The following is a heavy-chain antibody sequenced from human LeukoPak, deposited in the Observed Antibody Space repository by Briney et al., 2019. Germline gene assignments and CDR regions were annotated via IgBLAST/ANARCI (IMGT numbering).Heavy chain of an antibody. CDR2: ISDDGNNQ. V-gene: IGHV3-30-3*01. CDR3: AKDLSSGWYPYYFDF. D-gene: IGHD6-19*01. Sequence: PGRSLRLSCAASGFTFGTYAMHWVRQAPGKGLEWMAVISDDGNNQYYADSVKGRFSISRDNSRNTMYLQTSSLRAEDTAVYYCAKDLSSGWYPYYFDFWGRGTLVTVSS. J-gene: IGHJ4*02. CDR1: GFTFGTYA.